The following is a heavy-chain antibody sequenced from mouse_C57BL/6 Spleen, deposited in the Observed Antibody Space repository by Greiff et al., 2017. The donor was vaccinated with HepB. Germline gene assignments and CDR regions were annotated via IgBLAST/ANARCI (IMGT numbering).Heavy chain of an antibody. D-gene: IGHD1-1*01. J-gene: IGHJ2*01. CDR3: TTSYGSSNY. V-gene: IGHV14-4*01. CDR1: GFNIKDDY. CDR2: IDPENGDT. Sequence: VQLQQSGAELVRPGASVKLSCTASGFNIKDDYMHWVKQRPEQGLEWIGWIDPENGDTEYASKFQGKATITADTSSNTAYLQLSSLTSEDTAVYYCTTSYGSSNYWGQGTTLTVSS.